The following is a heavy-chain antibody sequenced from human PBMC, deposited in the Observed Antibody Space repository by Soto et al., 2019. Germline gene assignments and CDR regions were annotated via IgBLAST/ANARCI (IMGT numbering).Heavy chain of an antibody. Sequence: KNHCKGSGYSITSYWIGRVSKMPGKGLEWMGIIYTGDSDTRYSPSFQGQVTISADKSISTAYLQWSSLKASDTAIYYCAIGGASPFLKFRVHGTLVPVSS. V-gene: IGHV5-51*01. CDR1: GYSITSYW. CDR2: IYTGDSDT. D-gene: IGHD3-16*01. J-gene: IGHJ4*01. CDR3: AIGGASPFLKF.